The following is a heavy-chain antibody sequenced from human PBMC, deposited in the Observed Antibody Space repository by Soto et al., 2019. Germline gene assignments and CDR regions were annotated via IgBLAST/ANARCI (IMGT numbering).Heavy chain of an antibody. J-gene: IGHJ4*02. CDR2: IYYSGST. Sequence: LSLTCTVSGGSISSSSYYWGWIRQPPGKGLEWIGSIYYSGSTYYNPSLKSRVTISVDTSKNQFSLKLSSVTAADTAVYYCARLLGGSGYYYYFDYWGQGTLVTVS. D-gene: IGHD3-22*01. V-gene: IGHV4-39*01. CDR3: ARLLGGSGYYYYFDY. CDR1: GGSISSSSYY.